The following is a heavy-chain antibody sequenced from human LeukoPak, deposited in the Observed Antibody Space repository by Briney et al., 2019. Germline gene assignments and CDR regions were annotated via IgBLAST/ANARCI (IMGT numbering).Heavy chain of an antibody. D-gene: IGHD3-22*01. CDR2: IYSSGST. CDR1: GGSISGYY. V-gene: IGHV4-59*01. CDR3: ARHYYHSSGSYSFDY. Sequence: PSETLSLTCTVSGGSISGYYWSWIRQPPGKGLEWIGYIYSSGSTNYNPSLKSRVTISVDTSKNQFSLKLSSVTAADTAVYYCARHYYHSSGSYSFDYWFQGALVTVSS. J-gene: IGHJ4*02.